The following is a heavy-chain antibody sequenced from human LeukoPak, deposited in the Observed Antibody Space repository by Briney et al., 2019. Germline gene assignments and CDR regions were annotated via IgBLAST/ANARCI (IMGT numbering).Heavy chain of an antibody. CDR3: ARTIQP. CDR1: GFTFSSYA. CDR2: ISYDGSNK. J-gene: IGHJ4*02. D-gene: IGHD5-18*01. Sequence: PGGSLRLSCAASGFTFSSYAMHWVRQAPGKGLEWVAVISYDGSNKYYADSVKGRFTISRDNSKNTLYLQMNSLRAEDTAVYYCARTIQPWGQGALVTVSS. V-gene: IGHV3-30-3*01.